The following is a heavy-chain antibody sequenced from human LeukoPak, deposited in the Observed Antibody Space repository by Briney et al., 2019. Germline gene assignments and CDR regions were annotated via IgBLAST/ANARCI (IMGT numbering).Heavy chain of an antibody. Sequence: ASVKVSCKASGYPFTNYAMHWVRQAPGQGLEWMGWVNAGDGNTKHSQKFQGRVTITRDTSASTAYMELSSLRSEDTAVYYCARGRWSPIRDFWRTYYFDYWGQGTLVTVSS. CDR1: GYPFTNYA. J-gene: IGHJ4*02. V-gene: IGHV1-3*01. CDR2: VNAGDGNT. CDR3: ARGRWSPIRDFWRTYYFDY. D-gene: IGHD3-3*01.